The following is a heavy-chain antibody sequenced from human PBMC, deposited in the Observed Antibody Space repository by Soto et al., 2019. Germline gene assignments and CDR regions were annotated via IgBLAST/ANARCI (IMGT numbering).Heavy chain of an antibody. CDR1: GGSISSYY. D-gene: IGHD2-2*01. CDR2: IYYSGST. J-gene: IGHJ6*02. CDR3: ARVYCSSTSCYARFMDV. Sequence: SETLSLTCTVSGGSISSYYWSWIRQPPGKGLEWIGYIYYSGSTNYNPSLKSRVTISVDTSKNQFSLKLSSVTAADTAVYYCARVYCSSTSCYARFMDVWGQGTTVTVSS. V-gene: IGHV4-59*01.